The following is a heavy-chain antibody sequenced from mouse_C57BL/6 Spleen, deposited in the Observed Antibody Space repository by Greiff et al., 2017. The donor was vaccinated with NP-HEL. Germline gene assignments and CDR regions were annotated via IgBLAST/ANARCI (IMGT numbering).Heavy chain of an antibody. CDR3: ARDYGYDGEDY. J-gene: IGHJ2*01. Sequence: QVQLQQSGAELVKPGASVKLSCKASGYTFTSYWMHWVKQRPGQGLEWIGMIHPNSGSTNYNEKFKSKATLTVDKSSSTAYRQLSSLTSEDSAVYYCARDYGYDGEDYWGQGTTLTVSS. D-gene: IGHD2-2*01. CDR2: IHPNSGST. V-gene: IGHV1-64*01. CDR1: GYTFTSYW.